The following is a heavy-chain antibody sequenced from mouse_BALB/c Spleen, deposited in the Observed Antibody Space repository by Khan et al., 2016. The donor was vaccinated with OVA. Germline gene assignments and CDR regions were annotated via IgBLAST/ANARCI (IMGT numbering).Heavy chain of an antibody. J-gene: IGHJ4*01. V-gene: IGHV1S41*01. CDR3: ARENYYGRTGYAMDY. Sequence: DLVKPGVSVKLSCKASGYTFTSYWINWIKQRPGQGLAWIGRIGPGSGSTYYNEVFKGKATLTVDTSSSTAYIQLSSLSSEDSAVYFCARENYYGRTGYAMDYWGQGTSVTVSS. D-gene: IGHD1-1*01. CDR1: GYTFTSYW. CDR2: IGPGSGST.